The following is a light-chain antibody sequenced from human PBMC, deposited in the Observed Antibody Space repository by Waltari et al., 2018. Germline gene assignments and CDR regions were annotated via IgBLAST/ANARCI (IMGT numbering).Light chain of an antibody. CDR3: QTWDTETVV. J-gene: IGLJ2*01. V-gene: IGLV4-69*01. Sequence: QLVVTQSPSASASLGASVKLTCTLSSGHTSYAIAWHQQQSKKGPRFLMRVNSDGGNTKGDGIPDRFSGSSYGAERYLTISSLQSEDEADYYCQTWDTETVVFGGGTKVTVL. CDR2: VNSDGGN. CDR1: SGHTSYA.